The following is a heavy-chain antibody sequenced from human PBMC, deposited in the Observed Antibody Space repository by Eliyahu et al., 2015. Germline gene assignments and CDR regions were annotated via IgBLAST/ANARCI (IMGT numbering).Heavy chain of an antibody. Sequence: QVQLQESGPGLVKPSQTLSLTCTVSGGXIXXGGYYWSWIRQHPGKGLEWIGYIYYSGNTYYNPSLKSRVTISVDTSKNQFSLKLSSVTAADTAVYYCARGAGSGSYKVLDDYYFDYWGQGTLVTVSS. V-gene: IGHV4-31*03. D-gene: IGHD3-10*01. CDR2: IYYSGNT. CDR1: GGXIXXGGYY. CDR3: ARGAGSGSYKVLDDYYFDY. J-gene: IGHJ4*02.